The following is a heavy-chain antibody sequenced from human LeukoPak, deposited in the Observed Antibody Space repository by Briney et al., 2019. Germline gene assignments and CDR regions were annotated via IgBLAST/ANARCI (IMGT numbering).Heavy chain of an antibody. CDR3: ARGGGSSS. V-gene: IGHV3-7*01. J-gene: IGHJ5*02. D-gene: IGHD6-6*01. Sequence: GGSLRLSCAASGFSFSNFWMSWVRQAPGKGLEWVANIKPDGSATNYVDSVKGRFTISRDNAKNSLDLQMNSLRAEDTAVYYCARGGGSSSWGQGTLVTVSS. CDR1: GFSFSNFW. CDR2: IKPDGSAT.